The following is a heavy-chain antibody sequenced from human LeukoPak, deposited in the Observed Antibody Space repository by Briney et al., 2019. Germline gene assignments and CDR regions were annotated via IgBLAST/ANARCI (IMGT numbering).Heavy chain of an antibody. CDR1: GFTFSDYY. Sequence: GGSLRLSCAASGFTFSDYYVSWIRQAPGKGLEWVSYISSSGSTIYYADSVKGRFTISRDNAKNSLYLQMNSLRAEDTAVYYCAREYPPYYYDSSGYGFPVDIWGQGTMVTVSS. D-gene: IGHD3-22*01. J-gene: IGHJ3*02. V-gene: IGHV3-11*04. CDR2: ISSSGSTI. CDR3: AREYPPYYYDSSGYGFPVDI.